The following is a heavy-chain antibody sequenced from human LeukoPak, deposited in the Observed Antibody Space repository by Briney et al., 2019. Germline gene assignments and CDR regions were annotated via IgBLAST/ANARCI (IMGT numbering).Heavy chain of an antibody. CDR2: IRYDGSTK. CDR1: GFTFSSYA. J-gene: IGHJ4*02. Sequence: GGSLRPSCAASGFTFSSYAMHWVCQAPGKGLEWVAFIRYDGSTKYYADSVKGRFTISRDNSKNTLYLQMNSLRAEDTAVYYCAKDRYSTTSLFANSPLDCWGQGTLVTVSS. CDR3: AKDRYSTTSLFANSPLDC. V-gene: IGHV3-30*02. D-gene: IGHD2/OR15-2a*01.